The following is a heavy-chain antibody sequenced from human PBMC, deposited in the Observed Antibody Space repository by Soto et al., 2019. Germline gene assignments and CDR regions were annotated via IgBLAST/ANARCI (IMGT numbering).Heavy chain of an antibody. V-gene: IGHV3-30*18. CDR1: GFPFSTYG. CDR2: ISNDGTNT. Sequence: QVQMVESGGGVVQPGRSLRLSCAASGFPFSTYGMHWVRQTPGKGLEWMAVISNDGTNTYYADSVKGRFTISRDNSKDTLFLQMNSLRGEDSAVYYCAKVVRADTTSSNFYYYSALDDWVQGTTVTVSS. CDR3: AKVVRADTTSSNFYYYSALDD. J-gene: IGHJ6*02. D-gene: IGHD6-6*01.